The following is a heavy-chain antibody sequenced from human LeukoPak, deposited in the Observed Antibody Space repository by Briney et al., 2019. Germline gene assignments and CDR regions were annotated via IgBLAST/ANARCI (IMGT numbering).Heavy chain of an antibody. CDR1: GFTFSSDG. CDR3: ARDTTDFEWLTLDL. D-gene: IGHD3-9*01. V-gene: IGHV3-7*03. Sequence: GGSLSLSCAASGFTFSSDGMSWVRQPPGKGMEWVANVKLDGSETYYVDSVKDRFTITRDNPKNTLYLPMHSLRGEDRAVYYCARDTTDFEWLTLDLWGQGTLVTVSS. J-gene: IGHJ4*02. CDR2: VKLDGSET.